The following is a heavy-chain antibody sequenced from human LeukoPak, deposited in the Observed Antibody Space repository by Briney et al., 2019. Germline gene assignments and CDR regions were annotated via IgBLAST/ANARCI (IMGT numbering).Heavy chain of an antibody. Sequence: ASVKVSCKASGYTFTGYYMHWVRQAPGQGLEWMGWINPNSGGTNYAQKFQGRVTMTRDTSISTAYMELRSLRSDDTAVYYCARDGYSSSSSFDSWGQGTLVTASS. J-gene: IGHJ4*02. D-gene: IGHD6-6*01. CDR3: ARDGYSSSSSFDS. CDR1: GYTFTGYY. CDR2: INPNSGGT. V-gene: IGHV1-2*02.